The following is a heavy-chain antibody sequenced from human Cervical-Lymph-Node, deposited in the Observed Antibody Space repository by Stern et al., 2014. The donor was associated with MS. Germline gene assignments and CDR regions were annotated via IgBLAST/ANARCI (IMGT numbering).Heavy chain of an antibody. Sequence: VQLVESGGGVVQSGRSLRLTCKVSGFTFSSYGMHWVRQAPGKGLEWVSVISYDGSDTYYAESVKGRFTISRDNSKNTLYLEMRSPRPEDTAVYYCVKRGITEVRGVRLGDYWGPGTLVIVSS. CDR2: ISYDGSDT. CDR3: VKRGITEVRGVRLGDY. CDR1: GFTFSSYG. V-gene: IGHV3-30*18. J-gene: IGHJ4*02. D-gene: IGHD3-10*01.